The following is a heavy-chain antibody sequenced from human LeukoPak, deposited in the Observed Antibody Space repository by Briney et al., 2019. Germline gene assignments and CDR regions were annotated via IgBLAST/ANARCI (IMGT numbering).Heavy chain of an antibody. Sequence: SETLSLTCAVYGGSFSGYYWSWIRQPPGKGLVWIGEINHSGSTNYNPSLKSRVTISVDTSKNQFSLKLSSVTAADTAVYYCARRLGSYCSGGSCYGTGGFDPWGQGTLVTVSS. CDR2: INHSGST. CDR3: ARRLGSYCSGGSCYGTGGFDP. J-gene: IGHJ5*02. D-gene: IGHD2-15*01. V-gene: IGHV4-34*01. CDR1: GGSFSGYY.